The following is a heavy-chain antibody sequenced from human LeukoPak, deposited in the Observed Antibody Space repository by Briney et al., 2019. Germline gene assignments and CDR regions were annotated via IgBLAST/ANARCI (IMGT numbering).Heavy chain of an antibody. D-gene: IGHD5-12*01. Sequence: GGSLRLSCAASGFTFSSYAMSWVRQAPGKGLEWVSTISASGGSTYYADSVKGRFTISRDNSKSTLYLQMNRLRAEDTAVHYCARVLDSGYDWDYYGMDVWGQGTTVTISS. CDR2: ISASGGST. CDR1: GFTFSSYA. CDR3: ARVLDSGYDWDYYGMDV. J-gene: IGHJ6*02. V-gene: IGHV3-23*01.